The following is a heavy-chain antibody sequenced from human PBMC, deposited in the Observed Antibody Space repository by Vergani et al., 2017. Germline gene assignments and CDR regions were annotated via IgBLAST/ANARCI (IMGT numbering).Heavy chain of an antibody. CDR3: AXSWNFGRRDWFDS. J-gene: IGHJ5*01. CDR1: ESTFSDYN. CDR2: ISPKTGDT. D-gene: IGHD3-10*01. Sequence: QVQLMQSGPVIKKPGGSMKVSCQASESTFSDYNIHWVRQAPGQGLQWMGWISPKTGDTDYLQRFQDRVTMTRDASTKTVYLKITRLTSDDTAVYYCAXSWNFGRRDWFDSCGPGTLVSVSS. V-gene: IGHV1-2*02.